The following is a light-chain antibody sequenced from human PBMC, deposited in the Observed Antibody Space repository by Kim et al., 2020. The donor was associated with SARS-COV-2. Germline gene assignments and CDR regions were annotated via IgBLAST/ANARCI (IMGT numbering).Light chain of an antibody. CDR1: QGISNY. CDR2: AAS. J-gene: IGKJ3*01. V-gene: IGKV1-27*01. CDR3: QKYNSAPFT. Sequence: ASVGDKVTISCRARQGISNYLAWYQQKPGKVPKLLIYAASTWQSGVPSRFSGSGSGTDFTLTISSLEPEDVATYYCQKYNSAPFTFGPGTKVDIK.